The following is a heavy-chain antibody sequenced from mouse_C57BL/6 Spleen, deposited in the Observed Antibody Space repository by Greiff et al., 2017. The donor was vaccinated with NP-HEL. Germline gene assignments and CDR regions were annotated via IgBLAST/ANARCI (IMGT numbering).Heavy chain of an antibody. CDR1: GYSITSGYY. J-gene: IGHJ1*03. D-gene: IGHD1-1*01. Sequence: EVQRVESGPGLVKPSQSLSLTCSVTGYSITSGYYWNWIRQFPGNKLEWMGYISYDGSNNYNPSLKNRISITRDTSKNQFFLKLNSVTTEDTATYYCARGDDYGSSYWYFDVWGTGTTVTVSS. CDR2: ISYDGSN. V-gene: IGHV3-6*01. CDR3: ARGDDYGSSYWYFDV.